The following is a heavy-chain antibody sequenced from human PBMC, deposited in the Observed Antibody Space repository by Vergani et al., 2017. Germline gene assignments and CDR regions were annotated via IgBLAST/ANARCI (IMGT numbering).Heavy chain of an antibody. J-gene: IGHJ5*01. D-gene: IGHD1-1*01. Sequence: EVQLLESGGDLVQPGGSLRLSCAASGFSFPTYAMSWVRQAPGKGLDWVSTINTNGYYTRYGDSVKGRFTISRYNSKSTLYLQMNSLRAEDTAIYYCAKGGWNYWFDSWGQGTLVIVS. V-gene: IGHV3-23*01. CDR3: AKGGWNYWFDS. CDR1: GFSFPTYA. CDR2: INTNGYYT.